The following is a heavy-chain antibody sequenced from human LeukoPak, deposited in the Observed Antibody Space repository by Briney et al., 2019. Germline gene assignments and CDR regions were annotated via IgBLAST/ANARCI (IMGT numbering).Heavy chain of an antibody. V-gene: IGHV3-7*04. CDR2: IKQDGSEK. J-gene: IGHJ5*02. Sequence: PGGSLRLSCAASGFTFTTYWMSWVRQAPGKGLEWVANIKQDGSEKYYMDSVKGRFTISRDNAKNSLYLQMSSLRAEDTAVYYCARVAAAAPDQWGQGTLVTVSS. CDR1: GFTFTTYW. D-gene: IGHD6-13*01. CDR3: ARVAAAAPDQ.